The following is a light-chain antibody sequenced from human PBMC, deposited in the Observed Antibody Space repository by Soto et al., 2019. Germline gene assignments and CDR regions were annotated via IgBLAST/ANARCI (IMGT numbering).Light chain of an antibody. J-gene: IGKJ4*01. V-gene: IGKV3-11*01. CDR3: QQRSIWPLT. CDR2: DAS. Sequence: EIVLTQSPATLSLSPGERATLSCRASQSVSSYLAWYQQKPGQAPRLLIYDASNRATGIPARFSGSRSGTDFTLTISSLEPEDFAVYYCQQRSIWPLTFGGGTKVESK. CDR1: QSVSSY.